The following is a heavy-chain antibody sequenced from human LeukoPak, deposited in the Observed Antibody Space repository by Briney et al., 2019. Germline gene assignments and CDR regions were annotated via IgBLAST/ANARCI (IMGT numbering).Heavy chain of an antibody. CDR1: GYTSTSYY. Sequence: VASAKASRKASGYTSTSYYMHWGRQAPGQGLEWMGVINPSGGSTSYAQTFQARVTMPRDTSTSTVYMELSSLRSEDTAVYYCASGPGGYQLLSPTDDAFDIWGQGTMVTVSS. CDR2: INPSGGST. J-gene: IGHJ3*02. D-gene: IGHD2-2*01. CDR3: ASGPGGYQLLSPTDDAFDI. V-gene: IGHV1-46*01.